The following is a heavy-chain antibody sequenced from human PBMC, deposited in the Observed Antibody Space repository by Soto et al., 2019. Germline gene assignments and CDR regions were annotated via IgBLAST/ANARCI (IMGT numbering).Heavy chain of an antibody. D-gene: IGHD2-8*01. CDR1: GFTFSSYG. Sequence: ESGGGVVQPGRSLRLSCAASGFTFSSYGMHWVRQAPGKGLEWVAVISYDGSNKYYADSVKGRFTISRDNSKNTLYLQMNSLRAEDTAVYYCAKDLGLFGVLMVYALDYWGQGTLVTVSS. V-gene: IGHV3-30*18. CDR2: ISYDGSNK. J-gene: IGHJ4*02. CDR3: AKDLGLFGVLMVYALDY.